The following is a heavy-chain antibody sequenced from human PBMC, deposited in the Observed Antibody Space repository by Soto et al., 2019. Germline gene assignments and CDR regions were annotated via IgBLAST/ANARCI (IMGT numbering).Heavy chain of an antibody. CDR1: GASLLSSY. CDR3: AKGWDVKYFDH. Sequence: VQLQESGPGLVKPSETLSLSCDVSGASLLSSYWSWVRQPAGKGLEWIGHIFSSGRTSYNPSLKSRVTMSIDTPNNKFSLNLKSVTAAAPAVYYCAKGWDVKYFDHWGQGARVTVSS. V-gene: IGHV4-4*07. J-gene: IGHJ4*02. D-gene: IGHD1-26*01. CDR2: IFSSGRT.